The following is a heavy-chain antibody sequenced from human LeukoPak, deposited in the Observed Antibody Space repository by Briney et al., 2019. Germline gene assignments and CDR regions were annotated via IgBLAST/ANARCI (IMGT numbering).Heavy chain of an antibody. V-gene: IGHV4-30-2*01. J-gene: IGHJ4*02. CDR1: GGSVSSGDYY. D-gene: IGHD3-22*01. CDR2: VYYSGET. Sequence: SETLSLTCTVSGGSVSSGDYYWSWIRQPPGKGLEWIGSVYYSGETYYNPSLNSRVTISVDRSKNQFSLKLSSVTAADTAVYYCARGYYYDSSGYWYYFDYWGQGTLVTVSS. CDR3: ARGYYYDSSGYWYYFDY.